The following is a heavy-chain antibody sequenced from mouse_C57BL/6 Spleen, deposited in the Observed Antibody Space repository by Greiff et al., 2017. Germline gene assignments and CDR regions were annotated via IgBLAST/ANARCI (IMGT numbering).Heavy chain of an antibody. CDR3: ARFPITTVVATKAMDY. CDR2: IYPGDGDT. Sequence: VQRVESGAELVKPGASVKISCKASGYAFSSYWMNWVKQRPGKGLEWIGQIYPGDGDTNYNGKFKGKATLTADKSSSTAYMQLSSLTSEDSAVYFCARFPITTVVATKAMDYWGQGTSVTVSS. J-gene: IGHJ4*01. CDR1: GYAFSSYW. V-gene: IGHV1-80*01. D-gene: IGHD1-1*01.